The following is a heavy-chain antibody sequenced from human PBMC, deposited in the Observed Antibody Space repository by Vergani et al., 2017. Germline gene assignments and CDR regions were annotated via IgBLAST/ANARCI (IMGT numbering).Heavy chain of an antibody. J-gene: IGHJ4*02. CDR1: GGTFSSYA. V-gene: IGHV1-69*01. CDR3: ARDRSITMVRGVTDFDY. Sequence: QVQLVQSGAEVKKPGSSVKVSCKASGGTFSSYAISWVRQAPGQGLEWMGGIIPIFGTANYAQKFQGRVTITADESTSTAYMELSRLRSDDTAVYYCARDRSITMVRGVTDFDYWGQGTLVTVSS. CDR2: IIPIFGTA. D-gene: IGHD3-10*01.